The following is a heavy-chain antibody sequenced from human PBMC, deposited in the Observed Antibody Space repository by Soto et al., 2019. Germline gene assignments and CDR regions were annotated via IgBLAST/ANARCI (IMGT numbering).Heavy chain of an antibody. V-gene: IGHV6-1*01. CDR2: TYYRSKWYN. CDR1: GDSVSSNSAA. D-gene: IGHD6-6*01. Sequence: SQTLSLTGAISGDSVSSNSAAWNWIRRSPSRGLEWLGRTYYRSKWYNDYAVSVKSRITINPDTSKNQFSPQLNSVTPEDTAVYYCARDGSSYSRWFDPWGQGTLVTVSS. CDR3: ARDGSSYSRWFDP. J-gene: IGHJ5*02.